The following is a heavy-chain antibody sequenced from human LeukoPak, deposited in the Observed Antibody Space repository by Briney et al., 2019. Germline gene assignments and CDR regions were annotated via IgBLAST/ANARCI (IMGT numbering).Heavy chain of an antibody. CDR3: ASLQYAYGPVDY. Sequence: KPSETLSLTCTVSGGSISSSSYYWGWIRQPPGKGLEWIGSIYYSGSTYYNPSLKSRVTISVDTSKNQFSLKLSSVTAADTAVYYCASLQYAYGPVDYWGQGTLVTVSS. CDR2: IYYSGST. D-gene: IGHD4-17*01. V-gene: IGHV4-39*01. J-gene: IGHJ4*02. CDR1: GGSISSSSYY.